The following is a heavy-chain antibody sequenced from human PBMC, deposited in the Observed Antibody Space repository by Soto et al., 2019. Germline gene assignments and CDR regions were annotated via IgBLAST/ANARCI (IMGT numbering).Heavy chain of an antibody. D-gene: IGHD6-19*01. CDR1: GGSINGYY. CDR2: VYFSGST. CDR3: ARQEAVPGTPFDS. V-gene: IGHV4-59*01. J-gene: IGHJ4*02. Sequence: QERLQESGPGLVKPSETLSLTCSVSGGSINGYYWNWIRQPPGKGLEWLGNVYFSGSTHYNPSIEARITISVDTSKKQISLKLRSVTAADTAVYYCARQEAVPGTPFDSWGQGTLVSVSS.